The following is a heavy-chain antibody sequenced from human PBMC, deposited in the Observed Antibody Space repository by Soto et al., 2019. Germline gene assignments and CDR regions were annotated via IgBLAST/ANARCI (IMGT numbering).Heavy chain of an antibody. V-gene: IGHV1-69*08. Sequence: QVQLVQSGAEVKKPGSSVKVSCKASGGTFSSYTIRWVRQAPGQGLEWMGRIIAILGIANYAQKFQGRVTITADKSTSTAYMEVSSLRAEDTAVYYCERDLGYCSGGSCYSGSDYWGQGTLVTGSS. CDR3: ERDLGYCSGGSCYSGSDY. J-gene: IGHJ4*02. CDR1: GGTFSSYT. CDR2: IIAILGIA. D-gene: IGHD2-15*01.